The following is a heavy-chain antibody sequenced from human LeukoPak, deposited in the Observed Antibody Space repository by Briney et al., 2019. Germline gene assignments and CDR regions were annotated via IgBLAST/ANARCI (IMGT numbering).Heavy chain of an antibody. D-gene: IGHD4-17*01. V-gene: IGHV4-38-2*01. CDR1: SYSISSGSY. Sequence: PSETLSLTCAVSSYSISSGSYWGWIRQSPGKGLEWVGSIFHSGNSYYNQSLKSRLTMSVDTSKNQFSLKLTSVTAADTALYYCARVTYVDDMLYQYFDYWGQGILVTVSS. CDR3: ARVTYVDDMLYQYFDY. J-gene: IGHJ4*02. CDR2: IFHSGNS.